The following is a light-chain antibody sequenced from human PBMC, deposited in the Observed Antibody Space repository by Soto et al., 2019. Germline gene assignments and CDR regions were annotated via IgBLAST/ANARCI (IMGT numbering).Light chain of an antibody. Sequence: QSPSTLSAYVGDRVTITCRASQSIGRFLAWYQHQPGKAPKLLIYDASTLESGVPSRFSGTGSGTEFTFSITSLQPEDFGTYYCQQCYMGWTFGQGTKV. CDR3: QQCYMGWT. CDR1: QSIGRF. J-gene: IGKJ1*01. CDR2: DAS. V-gene: IGKV1-5*01.